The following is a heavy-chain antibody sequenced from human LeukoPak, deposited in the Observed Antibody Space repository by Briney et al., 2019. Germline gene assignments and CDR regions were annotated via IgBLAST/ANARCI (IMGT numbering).Heavy chain of an antibody. CDR2: IKQDGSEK. D-gene: IGHD2-21*02. CDR3: ARGIPTIVVVTGFDY. V-gene: IGHV3-7*04. Sequence: GGSLRLSCAASGFTFSSYWMSWVRQALGKGLEWVANIKQDGSEKYYVDSVKGRFTISRDNAKNSLYLQMNSLRAEDTAVYYCARGIPTIVVVTGFDYWGQGTLVTVSS. J-gene: IGHJ4*02. CDR1: GFTFSSYW.